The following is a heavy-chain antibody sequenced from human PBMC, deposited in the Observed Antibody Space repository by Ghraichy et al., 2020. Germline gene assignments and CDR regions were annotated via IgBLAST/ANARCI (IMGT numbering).Heavy chain of an antibody. J-gene: IGHJ2*01. CDR1: GGSISSYY. V-gene: IGHV4-59*08. CDR2: IYNSGST. CDR3: ARRACSSSNCYSRYFDL. Sequence: SETLSLTCIVSGGSISSYYWSWLRQPPGKGLEWIGYIYNSGSTNYNPSLKSRVTISIDTSKNQFSLRLSSVTAADTAVYYCARRACSSSNCYSRYFDLWGRGALVTVSS. D-gene: IGHD2-2*02.